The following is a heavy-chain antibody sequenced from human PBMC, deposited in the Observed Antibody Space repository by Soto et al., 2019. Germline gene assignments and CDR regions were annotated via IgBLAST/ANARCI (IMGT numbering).Heavy chain of an antibody. CDR2: INHSGST. V-gene: IGHV4-34*01. Sequence: KASETLSLTCSVYGGSFSGYYWRWIRQPPGKWLEWIGEINHSGSTNYNPSLKSRGTISVDTSKNQFSLKPSSVTAADTAVYYCARERRMGGSLFYHYTMDVWGQGXTVTVYS. CDR1: GGSFSGYY. D-gene: IGHD3-16*01. J-gene: IGHJ6*02. CDR3: ARERRMGGSLFYHYTMDV.